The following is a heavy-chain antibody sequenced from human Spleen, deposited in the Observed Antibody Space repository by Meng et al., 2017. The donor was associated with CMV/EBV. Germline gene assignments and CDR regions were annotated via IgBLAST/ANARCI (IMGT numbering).Heavy chain of an antibody. Sequence: GESLKISCAASGLTLDIYSMNWVRQAPGKGLEWVSYISSGSNTIYDADSVKGRFTISRDNAKNSLYLQMDSLRAEDTAVYYCTTYDSSGNDAFDIWGQGTMVTVSS. CDR3: TTYDSSGNDAFDI. CDR2: ISSGSNTI. V-gene: IGHV3-48*04. D-gene: IGHD3-22*01. CDR1: GLTLDIYS. J-gene: IGHJ3*02.